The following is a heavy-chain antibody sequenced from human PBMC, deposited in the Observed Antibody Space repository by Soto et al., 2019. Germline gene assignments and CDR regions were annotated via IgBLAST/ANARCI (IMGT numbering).Heavy chain of an antibody. CDR3: ARKDVDTTMLEDY. CDR1: GGSFSGYF. CDR2: INHSGSA. D-gene: IGHD5-18*01. J-gene: IGHJ4*02. Sequence: QVQLQQWGAGLLKPSETLSLTCAVYGGSFSGYFWSWIRQPPGKGLEWIGEINHSGSANYNPSLKSRVTISLDTSKNQCSLKLTSVTAADTAVYYCARKDVDTTMLEDYWGQGTLVTVSS. V-gene: IGHV4-34*02.